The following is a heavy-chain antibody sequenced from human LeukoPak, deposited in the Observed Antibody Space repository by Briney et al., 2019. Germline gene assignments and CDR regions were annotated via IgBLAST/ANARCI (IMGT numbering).Heavy chain of an antibody. V-gene: IGHV1-69*05. Sequence: ASVKVSCKASGGTFSSYAISWVRQAPGQGLEWMGGIIPIFGTANYAQKFQGRVTITTDESTSTAYMELSSLRSEGTAVYYCARYRTGYHYFDYWGQGTLVTVSS. CDR3: ARYRTGYHYFDY. J-gene: IGHJ4*02. D-gene: IGHD7-27*01. CDR1: GGTFSSYA. CDR2: IIPIFGTA.